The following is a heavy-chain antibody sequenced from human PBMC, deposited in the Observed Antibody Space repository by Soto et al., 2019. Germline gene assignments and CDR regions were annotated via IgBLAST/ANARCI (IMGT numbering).Heavy chain of an antibody. V-gene: IGHV3-7*01. CDR2: IRQDGSEK. J-gene: IGHJ4*02. CDR1: GFNFSSYW. D-gene: IGHD3-22*01. Sequence: EVQLVESGGGLVQSGGSLRLSCAASGFNFSSYWMSWVRQAPGKGLEWVANIRQDGSEKYYVDSVKGRFTISRDNAKNSLYLQMYSLRAEDTALYYCARRRLSGSYYFDYWGQGILVTVSS. CDR3: ARRRLSGSYYFDY.